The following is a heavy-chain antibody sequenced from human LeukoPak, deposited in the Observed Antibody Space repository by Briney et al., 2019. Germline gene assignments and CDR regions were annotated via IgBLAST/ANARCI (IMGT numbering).Heavy chain of an antibody. J-gene: IGHJ3*02. CDR3: ARVAFGGVIAGAFDI. CDR2: IYSGGNS. Sequence: GGSLRLSCTASGFTVSSSYVNWVRQAPGKGLEWVSVIYSGGNSYYADSVKGRFTFSRDNSNNTLYLQMNSLRAEDTAVYYCARVAFGGVIAGAFDIWGQGTMVTVSS. D-gene: IGHD3-16*02. V-gene: IGHV3-66*02. CDR1: GFTVSSSY.